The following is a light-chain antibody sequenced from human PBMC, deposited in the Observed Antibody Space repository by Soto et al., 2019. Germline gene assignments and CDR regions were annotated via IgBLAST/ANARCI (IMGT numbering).Light chain of an antibody. J-gene: IGKJ1*01. Sequence: DIQMTQSPSTLSASVGDRVTISCRASQTISSWLAWYQQKPGKAPKLLMYDASSLESAVPSRFSGSGSGTEFTLTISSLQPDDFATYYCQQYNSYPWTFGQGTKVDIK. CDR2: DAS. CDR1: QTISSW. V-gene: IGKV1-5*01. CDR3: QQYNSYPWT.